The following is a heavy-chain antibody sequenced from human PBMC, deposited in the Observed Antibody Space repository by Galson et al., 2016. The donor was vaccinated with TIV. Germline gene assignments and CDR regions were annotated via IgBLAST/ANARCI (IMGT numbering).Heavy chain of an antibody. CDR1: GYTFTGFY. CDR2: LNPGSGAT. D-gene: IGHD3-16*01. V-gene: IGHV1-2*02. Sequence: SVKVSCKAFGYTFTGFYIHWIRRAPGQGLEWMGWLNPGSGATVYAQNFQGRVTMTRDTSVSTAYMELSRLMSVDTAVYYCARRNWGNWLDPWGQGTLVTVSS. J-gene: IGHJ5*02. CDR3: ARRNWGNWLDP.